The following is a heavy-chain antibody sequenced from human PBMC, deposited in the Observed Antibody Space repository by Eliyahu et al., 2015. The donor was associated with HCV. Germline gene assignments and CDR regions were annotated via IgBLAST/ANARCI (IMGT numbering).Heavy chain of an antibody. J-gene: IGHJ4*02. CDR2: ISSSSSYI. CDR1: GFXFXSYS. V-gene: IGHV3-21*01. Sequence: EVQLVESGGGLVKPGGSLRLSCAASGFXFXSYSMNWVRQAPGKGLEWVSSISSSSSYIYYADSVKGRFTISRDNAKNSLYLQMNTLRAEDTAVYYCASSDGDDSSGYYSFDYWGQGTLVTVSS. D-gene: IGHD3-22*01. CDR3: ASSDGDDSSGYYSFDY.